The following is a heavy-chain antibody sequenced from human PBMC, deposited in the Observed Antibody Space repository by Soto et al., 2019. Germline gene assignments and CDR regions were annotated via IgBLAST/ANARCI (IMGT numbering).Heavy chain of an antibody. CDR3: AKERGSTTVTRDY. V-gene: IGHV3-23*01. CDR1: GFTFSSYA. J-gene: IGHJ4*02. D-gene: IGHD4-17*01. CDR2: ISGSGGST. Sequence: EVQLLESGGGLVQPGGSLRLSCAASGFTFSSYAMSWVRQAPGKGLEWVSAISGSGGSTYYADSVKGRFTISRDNSKNPLYLQMNSRRAEDTAVYYCAKERGSTTVTRDYWGQGTLVTVSS.